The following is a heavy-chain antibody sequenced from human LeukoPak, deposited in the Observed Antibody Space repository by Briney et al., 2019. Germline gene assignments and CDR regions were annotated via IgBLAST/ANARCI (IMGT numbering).Heavy chain of an antibody. CDR1: GFSFGNYR. V-gene: IGHV3-21*03. Sequence: PGWSLRLSCEVSGFSFGNYRMNWLRQAPGKGLEWVSSISSTSSYIDYAESVKGRFTISRDNAKNSVYLEMNTLRAEDTALYYCASGSTIDYWGQGTLVTVSS. CDR3: ASGSTIDY. J-gene: IGHJ4*02. CDR2: ISSTSSYI. D-gene: IGHD2-2*01.